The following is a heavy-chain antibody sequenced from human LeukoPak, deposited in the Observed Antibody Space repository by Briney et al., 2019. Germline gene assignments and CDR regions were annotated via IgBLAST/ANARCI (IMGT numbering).Heavy chain of an antibody. CDR3: AKDSWHYYDSSGPSFDY. CDR2: ISYDGSNK. CDR1: GFTFSSYG. D-gene: IGHD3-22*01. V-gene: IGHV3-30*18. J-gene: IGHJ4*02. Sequence: GRSLRLSCAASGFTFSSYGMHWVRQAPGKGLEWVAVISYDGSNKYYADSVKGRFTISRDNSKNTLYLQMNSLRAEDTAVYYCAKDSWHYYDSSGPSFDYWGQGTLVTVSS.